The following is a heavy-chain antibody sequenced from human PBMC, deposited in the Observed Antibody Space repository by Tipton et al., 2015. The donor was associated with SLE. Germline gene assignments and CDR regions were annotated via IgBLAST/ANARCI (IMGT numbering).Heavy chain of an antibody. Sequence: TLSLTCTVSGDSFSSGSSSWNWVRQPAGKGLEWIGLIYNSGITNYNPSLQSRVTLSVDTSKNHFSLELTSVTAADTAVYYCARQRLRLLSPLDAWGQGTTVTVS. V-gene: IGHV4-61*02. D-gene: IGHD3-10*01. CDR3: ARQRLRLLSPLDA. J-gene: IGHJ6*02. CDR1: GDSFSSGSSS. CDR2: IYNSGIT.